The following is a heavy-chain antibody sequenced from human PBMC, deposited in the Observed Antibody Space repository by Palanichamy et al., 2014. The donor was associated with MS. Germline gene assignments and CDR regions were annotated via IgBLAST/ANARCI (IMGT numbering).Heavy chain of an antibody. CDR3: ARDDYCNNGLCYSTW. CDR1: GYTFTTYS. CDR2: IYPADGNT. V-gene: IGHV1-3*01. D-gene: IGHD2-8*01. J-gene: IGHJ4*02. Sequence: VQLVQSGAEVKXPGASVKVSCRTSGYTFTTYSVHWVRQAPGQSLEWMGWIYPADGNTFYSPSFHGRISLTRDTSANTVYMELSSLRSDDAAVYYCARDDYCNNGLCYSTWWGQGTLVTVSS.